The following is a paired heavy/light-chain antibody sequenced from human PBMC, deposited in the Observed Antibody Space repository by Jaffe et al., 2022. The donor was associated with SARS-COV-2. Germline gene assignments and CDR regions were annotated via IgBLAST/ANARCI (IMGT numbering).Light chain of an antibody. V-gene: IGKV4-1*01. CDR3: QQYYNFPFT. CDR2: WAS. J-gene: IGKJ4*01. Sequence: DIVMTQSPDSLAVSLGERATINCKSSQNVLYSSNKNNYLAWYQQKPGQPPKLLLYWASTRESGVPDRFSGSGSGTDFTLTISSLQTEDVAVYYCQQYYNFPFTFGGGTKVEI. CDR1: QNVLYSSNKNNY.
Heavy chain of an antibody. CDR1: GGSISNNNYY. D-gene: IGHD3-10*01. CDR2: ISHSGAT. J-gene: IGHJ6*03. Sequence: QLHLQESGPGLVKPSETLSLTCTVSGGSISNNNYYWGWIRQPPGKGLEWIGTISHSGATYYNPSHESRVTTSVDTSKNQFSLKLSSVTAADTAVYYCARHSYYESRSIYGPMDVWGKGNTVTVSS. CDR3: ARHSYYESRSIYGPMDV. V-gene: IGHV4-39*01.